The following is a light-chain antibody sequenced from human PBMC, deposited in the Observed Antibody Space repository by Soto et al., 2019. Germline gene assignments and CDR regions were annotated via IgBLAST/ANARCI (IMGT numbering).Light chain of an antibody. V-gene: IGLV2-8*01. J-gene: IGLJ2*01. Sequence: QSALTQPPSASGSPGQSVTISCTGTSSDVDGYKYVSWYQQHPGKALKLMIYEVSERPSWVPDRFAGSKSGNTASLTVSGLQAEDEADYYCSSYAGSSNVLFGGGTKVTVL. CDR2: EVS. CDR3: SSYAGSSNVL. CDR1: SSDVDGYKY.